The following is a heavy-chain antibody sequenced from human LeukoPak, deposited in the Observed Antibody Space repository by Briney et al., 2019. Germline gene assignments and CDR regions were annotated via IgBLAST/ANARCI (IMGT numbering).Heavy chain of an antibody. CDR1: GGSISSSSYC. J-gene: IGHJ4*02. D-gene: IGHD2-2*01. CDR3: ARREDTSWYYFDF. CDR2: INYSGRT. Sequence: PSQTLSLTCSVSGGSISSSSYCWGWIRQPPGKGLEWIASINYSGRTDCNPSLKSRVTISIDTSKNQCSLKQRSVTAADTAVYYCARREDTSWYYFDFWGQGTQVTVSS. V-gene: IGHV4-39*01.